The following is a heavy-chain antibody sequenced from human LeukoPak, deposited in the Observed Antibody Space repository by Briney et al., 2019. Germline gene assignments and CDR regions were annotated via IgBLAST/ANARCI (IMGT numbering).Heavy chain of an antibody. J-gene: IGHJ6*03. Sequence: ASVKVSCKVSGYTLTELSMHWVRQAPGKGVEWMGGFDPEDGETIYAQKFQGRVTMTEDTSTDTAYMELSSLRSEDTAVYYCAIYPKNPYYYYYMDVWGKGTTVTVSS. CDR3: AIYPKNPYYYYYMDV. V-gene: IGHV1-24*01. CDR1: GYTLTELS. CDR2: FDPEDGET.